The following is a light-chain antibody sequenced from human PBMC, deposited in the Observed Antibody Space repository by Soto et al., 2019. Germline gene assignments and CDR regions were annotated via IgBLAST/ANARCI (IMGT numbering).Light chain of an antibody. J-gene: IGKJ1*01. V-gene: IGKV3-15*01. CDR3: QQYNNWPET. Sequence: EIVITQSPATLSVSPGERATLSCRASQSVSSNLAWYQQKPGQAPRLLIYGASTRATGIPARFSGSGSGTEFTLTISSLQSEYFAVYYCQQYNNWPETFGQGTKV. CDR2: GAS. CDR1: QSVSSN.